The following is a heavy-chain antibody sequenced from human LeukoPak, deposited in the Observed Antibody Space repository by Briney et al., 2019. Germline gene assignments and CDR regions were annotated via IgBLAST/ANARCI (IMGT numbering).Heavy chain of an antibody. CDR1: GFSFSDYY. CDR2: ISSSGDAM. CDR3: ARPIVGASLGFAFDI. D-gene: IGHD1-26*01. Sequence: GGSLRLSCAVSGFSFSDYYMNWIRQTPGKGLEWISNISSSGDAMYYADSVQGRFTISRDNTKNSLYLQMNSLRAEDTAVYYCARPIVGASLGFAFDIWGQGTMVTVSS. J-gene: IGHJ3*02. V-gene: IGHV3-11*04.